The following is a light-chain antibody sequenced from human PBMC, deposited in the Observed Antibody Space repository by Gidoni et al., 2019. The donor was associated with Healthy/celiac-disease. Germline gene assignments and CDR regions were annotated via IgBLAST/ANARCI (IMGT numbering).Light chain of an antibody. CDR2: LGS. CDR1: QSLLHSNGYNY. Sequence: DIVITQSPLSLPVTPGEPASISCRSSQSLLHSNGYNYLDWYLQKPGQSPQLLIYLGSNRASGVPDRFSGSGSGTDFTLKISRVEAEDVGVYYCMQALQTRYTFGQGTKLEIK. CDR3: MQALQTRYT. J-gene: IGKJ2*01. V-gene: IGKV2-28*01.